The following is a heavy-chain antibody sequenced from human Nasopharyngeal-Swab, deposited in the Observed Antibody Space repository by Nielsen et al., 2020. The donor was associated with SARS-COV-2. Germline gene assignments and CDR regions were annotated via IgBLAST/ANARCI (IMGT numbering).Heavy chain of an antibody. Sequence: SETLSPTCPVSGGSITSVSPYWGWTRQPPGKGLDGIAIAYYSGNTYYNPSLESRATISVDTSKNQFTRKVRSVTAADTAVYHCARRSWNGADNWFDPWGQGTLVTVSS. J-gene: IGHJ5*02. CDR1: GGSITSVSPY. CDR3: ARRSWNGADNWFDP. V-gene: IGHV4-39*06. CDR2: AYYSGNT. D-gene: IGHD1-1*01.